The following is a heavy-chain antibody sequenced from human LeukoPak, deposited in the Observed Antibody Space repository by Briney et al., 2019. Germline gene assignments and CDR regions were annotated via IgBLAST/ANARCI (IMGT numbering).Heavy chain of an antibody. CDR1: GFTFSNAW. CDR2: IKSKTDGGTT. J-gene: IGHJ4*02. Sequence: GGSLRLSCAASGFTFSNAWMSWVRQAPGKGLEWVGRIKSKTDGGTTDYAAPVKGRVTISRDDSKNTLYLQMNSLKTEDTAVYYCTMYYYDSSGYYSPDFDYWGQGTLVTVSS. V-gene: IGHV3-15*01. CDR3: TMYYYDSSGYYSPDFDY. D-gene: IGHD3-22*01.